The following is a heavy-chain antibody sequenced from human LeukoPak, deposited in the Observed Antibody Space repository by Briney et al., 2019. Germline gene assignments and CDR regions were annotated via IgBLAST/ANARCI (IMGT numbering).Heavy chain of an antibody. Sequence: SETLSLTCAVYGGSFSGYYWSWIRQPPGKGLEWIGEINHSGSTNYNPSLKSRVTISVDTPKNQFSLKLSSVTAADTAVYYCARGHYSRYFDWLSPNNWFDPWGQGTLVTVSS. D-gene: IGHD3-9*01. CDR2: INHSGST. CDR3: ARGHYSRYFDWLSPNNWFDP. CDR1: GGSFSGYY. J-gene: IGHJ5*02. V-gene: IGHV4-34*01.